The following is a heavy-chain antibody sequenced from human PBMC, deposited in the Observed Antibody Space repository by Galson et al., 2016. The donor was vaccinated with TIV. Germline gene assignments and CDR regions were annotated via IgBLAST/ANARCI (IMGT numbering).Heavy chain of an antibody. CDR3: ARSGYGDFLSLRYFDY. CDR2: IYYSGST. D-gene: IGHD4-17*01. J-gene: IGHJ4*02. V-gene: IGHV4-39*07. Sequence: IRQPPGKGLEWIGNIYYSGSTYYNPSLKSRVTISVDTSKNQFSLKLRSVTAADTAVYYCARSGYGDFLSLRYFDYWCQGTLVTVSS.